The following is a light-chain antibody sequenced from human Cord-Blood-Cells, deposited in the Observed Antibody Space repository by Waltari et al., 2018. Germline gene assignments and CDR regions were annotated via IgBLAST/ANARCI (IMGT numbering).Light chain of an antibody. V-gene: IGLV2-23*02. Sequence: QSALTQPASGSGSPGPSITIPCTGTSSAVGSYNLVSWYQQHPGKAPKLMIYEVSKRPSGVSNRFSGSKSGNTASLTISGLQAEDEADYYCCSYAGSSTFAYVFGTGTKVTVL. CDR3: CSYAGSSTFAYV. J-gene: IGLJ1*01. CDR2: EVS. CDR1: SSAVGSYNL.